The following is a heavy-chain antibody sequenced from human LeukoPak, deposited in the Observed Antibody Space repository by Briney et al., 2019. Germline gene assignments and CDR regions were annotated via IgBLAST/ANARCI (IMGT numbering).Heavy chain of an antibody. CDR1: GFIFNNYA. J-gene: IGHJ6*02. D-gene: IGHD4-23*01. CDR3: AKDGGYGSNSVLPYSYYGMDV. Sequence: GGSLRLSCAASGFIFNNYAMSWVRQAPGKGLEWVSAISGSGGNVYYADSVKGRFTISRDNSKNTLYLQMNSLRAEDTAVYYCAKDGGYGSNSVLPYSYYGMDVWGQGTTVTVSS. CDR2: ISGSGGNV. V-gene: IGHV3-23*01.